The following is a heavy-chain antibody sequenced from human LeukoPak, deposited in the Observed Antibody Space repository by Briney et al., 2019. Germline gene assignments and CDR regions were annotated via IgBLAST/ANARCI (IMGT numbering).Heavy chain of an antibody. V-gene: IGHV4-31*03. D-gene: IGHD6-6*01. J-gene: IGHJ5*02. CDR1: GGSFSSGGYY. CDR3: ARQREVAAQNWFDP. CDR2: IYYSGST. Sequence: SETLSLTCTVSGGSFSSGGYYWSWIRQHPGKGLEWIGYIYYSGSTYYNPSLKSRVTISVDTSKNQFSLKLSSVTAADTAVYYCARQREVAAQNWFDPWGQGTLVTVSS.